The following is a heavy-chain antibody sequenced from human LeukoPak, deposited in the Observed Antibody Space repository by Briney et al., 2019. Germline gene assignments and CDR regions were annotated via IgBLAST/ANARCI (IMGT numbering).Heavy chain of an antibody. J-gene: IGHJ3*02. CDR2: IYPGDSDT. CDR3: ASPIQYYGSGSYYGDAFDI. V-gene: IGHV5-51*01. CDR1: GYSFTKYW. D-gene: IGHD3-10*01. Sequence: GESLKISCKGSGYSFTKYWIGWVRQMPGKGLEWMGIIYPGDSDTRYSPSFQGQVTISADKSISTAYLQWSSLKASDTAMYYCASPIQYYGSGSYYGDAFDIWGQGTMVTVSS.